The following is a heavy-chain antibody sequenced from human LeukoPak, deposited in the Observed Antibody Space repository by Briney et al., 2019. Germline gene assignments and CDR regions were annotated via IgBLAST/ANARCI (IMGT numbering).Heavy chain of an antibody. V-gene: IGHV3-48*03. J-gene: IGHJ4*02. Sequence: PGGSLRLSCAASGFTFSSYEMNRVRQAPGKGLEWVSYISSSGSTIYYADSVKGRFTISRDNAKNSLYLQMNSLRAEDTAVYYCARASNLGEWLAYYFDYWGQGTLVTVSS. CDR3: ARASNLGEWLAYYFDY. CDR1: GFTFSSYE. CDR2: ISSSGSTI. D-gene: IGHD3-10*01.